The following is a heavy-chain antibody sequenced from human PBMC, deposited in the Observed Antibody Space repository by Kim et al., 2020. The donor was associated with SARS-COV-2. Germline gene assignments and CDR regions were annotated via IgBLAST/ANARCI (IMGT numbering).Heavy chain of an antibody. CDR1: GGSISISTYY. V-gene: IGHV4-61*05. J-gene: IGHJ6*02. CDR3: ARHPGSYHYGMDV. CDR2: IYYNGNT. Sequence: SETLSLTCSVSGGSISISTYYWSWIRQPPGKGLEWIGHIYYNGNTNYNPPLKSRVTMSVDTTKKQLSLTLNSATAADTAVYYCARHPGSYHYGMDVWGQGTTVTVSS. D-gene: IGHD3-10*01.